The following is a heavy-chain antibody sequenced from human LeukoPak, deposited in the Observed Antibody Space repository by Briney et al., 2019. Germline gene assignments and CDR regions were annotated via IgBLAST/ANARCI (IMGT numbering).Heavy chain of an antibody. Sequence: SGTLSLTCAVSGGSISSSNWWSWVRPPPGKGLEWIGEIYHSGSTNYNPSLKSRVTISVDKSKNQFSLKLSSVTAADTAVYYCARGRDGYNWYFDYWGQGTLVTVSS. V-gene: IGHV4-4*02. D-gene: IGHD5-24*01. CDR1: GGSISSSNW. CDR3: ARGRDGYNWYFDY. CDR2: IYHSGST. J-gene: IGHJ4*02.